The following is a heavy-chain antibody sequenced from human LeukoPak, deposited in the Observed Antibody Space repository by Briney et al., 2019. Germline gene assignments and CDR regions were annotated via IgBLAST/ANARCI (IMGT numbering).Heavy chain of an antibody. V-gene: IGHV4-59*01. J-gene: IGHJ1*01. D-gene: IGHD3-9*01. CDR2: IYYSGST. Sequence: SETLSLTCTVSGGSISSYYWSWIRQPPGKGLEWIGYIYYSGSTNYNPSLKSRVTISVDTSKNQFSLKLSSVTAADTAVYYCARGTMTGYEYFQHWGQGTLVTVSS. CDR3: ARGTMTGYEYFQH. CDR1: GGSISSYY.